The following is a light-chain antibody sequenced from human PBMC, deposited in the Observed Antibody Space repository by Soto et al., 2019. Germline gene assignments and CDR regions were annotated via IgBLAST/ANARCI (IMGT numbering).Light chain of an antibody. CDR2: DAA. CDR3: QQADNFMFT. J-gene: IGKJ3*01. V-gene: IGKV1-12*01. Sequence: DLQLTQSPSSLSASVGDSVTITCRASQGLDDSLAWYHQRPGKAPHLLIYDAATLRSGAPSRFSASGSGTNFSLTISSLRPEDSANYYCQQADNFMFTFGPGTKVEVK. CDR1: QGLDDS.